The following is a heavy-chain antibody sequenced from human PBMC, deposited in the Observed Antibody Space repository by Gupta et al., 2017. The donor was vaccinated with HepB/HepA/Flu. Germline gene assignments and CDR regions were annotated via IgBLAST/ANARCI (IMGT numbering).Heavy chain of an antibody. D-gene: IGHD7-27*01. V-gene: IGHV3-48*03. CDR3: ARTIPGEYFDY. CDR1: GFTFSSFE. J-gene: IGHJ4*02. CDR2: ISSRGSTI. Sequence: EVQLVESGGGLVQPGGSLRLSCAASGFTFSSFEMNWVRQAPGKGLEWVSYISSRGSTIYYADSVRGRFTISRDNAKNSLYLQMNSLRAEDTAVYYCARTIPGEYFDYWGQGTLVTVSS.